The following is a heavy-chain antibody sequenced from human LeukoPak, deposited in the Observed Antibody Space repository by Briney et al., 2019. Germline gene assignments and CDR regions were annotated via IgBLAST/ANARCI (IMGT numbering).Heavy chain of an antibody. Sequence: PSETLSLTCAVYGGSFSGYYWSWIRQPPGKGLEWIGEINHSGSTNYNPSLKSRVTMSVDTSKNQFSLKLSSVTAADTAVYYCARGGGYFDWLLYFDYWGQGTLVTVSS. D-gene: IGHD3-9*01. J-gene: IGHJ4*02. V-gene: IGHV4-34*01. CDR3: ARGGGYFDWLLYFDY. CDR1: GGSFSGYY. CDR2: INHSGST.